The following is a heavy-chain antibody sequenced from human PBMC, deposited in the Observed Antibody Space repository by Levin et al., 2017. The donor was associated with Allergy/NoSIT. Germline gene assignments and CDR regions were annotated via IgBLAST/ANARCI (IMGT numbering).Heavy chain of an antibody. CDR1: GFSFNSYT. CDR3: AKGRAAVGLYTLDY. CDR2: IDGSGGET. V-gene: IGHV3-23*01. Sequence: GPLRLSCAASGFSFNSYTMTWVRQAPGKGLEWVSSIDGSGGETNYADSVRGRFTVSRDNFKDTVFLQMDSLRAEDTAVYFCAKGRAAVGLYTLDYWGQGTLVTVSS. D-gene: IGHD3-3*01. J-gene: IGHJ4*02.